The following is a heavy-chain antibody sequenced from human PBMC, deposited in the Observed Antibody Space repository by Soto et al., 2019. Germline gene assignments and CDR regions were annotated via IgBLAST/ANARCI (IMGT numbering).Heavy chain of an antibody. V-gene: IGHV6-1*01. J-gene: IGHJ5*02. Sequence: SQTLSLTCAISGDSVSSNSAAWSWIRQSPSRGLEWLGRTYYRSKWYNDYAVSVKSRITINPDTSKNQFSLQLNSVTPEDTAVYYCARDLPGDCGGDCYSGSWFDPWGQGTLVTVSS. CDR1: GDSVSSNSAA. D-gene: IGHD2-21*02. CDR2: TYYRSKWYN. CDR3: ARDLPGDCGGDCYSGSWFDP.